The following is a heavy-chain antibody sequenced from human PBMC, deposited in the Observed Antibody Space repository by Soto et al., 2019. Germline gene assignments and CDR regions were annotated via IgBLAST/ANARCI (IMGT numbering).Heavy chain of an antibody. CDR1: GFTFSTYT. Sequence: PGGSLRLSCATSGFTFSTYTMSWVRQAPGKGLEWVSTISDSGDSTYYADSVKGRFTISRDNSKNTVYLQMNSLRAEDTAVFYCARRGDTSYYDTIGYYGFYFWGQGTLVTVSS. V-gene: IGHV3-23*01. CDR3: ARRGDTSYYDTIGYYGFYF. J-gene: IGHJ4*02. D-gene: IGHD3-22*01. CDR2: ISDSGDST.